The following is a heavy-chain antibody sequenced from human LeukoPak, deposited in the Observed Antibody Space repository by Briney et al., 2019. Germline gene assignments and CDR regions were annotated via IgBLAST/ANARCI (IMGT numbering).Heavy chain of an antibody. CDR3: TRDLNRGSYHWFDP. V-gene: IGHV3-66*01. Sequence: GGSLRLSCAASGLIVSSNYMSWVRQAPGKGLEWVSVLYTGGDTDYADSVKGRFTISRDSSKNTLYLQMSSLRPEDTAVYYCTRDLNRGSYHWFDPWGQGTPVTVS. CDR2: LYTGGDT. D-gene: IGHD1-26*01. J-gene: IGHJ5*02. CDR1: GLIVSSNY.